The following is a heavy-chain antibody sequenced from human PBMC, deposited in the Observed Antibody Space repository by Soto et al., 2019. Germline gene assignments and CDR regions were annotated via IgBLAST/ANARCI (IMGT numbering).Heavy chain of an antibody. CDR1: GGTFSSYA. Sequence: GASVKVSCKASGGTFSSYAISWVRQAPGQGLEWMGWISPDYGTANYAQKFQGRVTMTTDKSTSTAYMELSSLRSEDTAVYYCAREADYSNYVGWFDPWGKGTLVTVSS. D-gene: IGHD4-4*01. CDR3: AREADYSNYVGWFDP. CDR2: ISPDYGTA. J-gene: IGHJ5*02. V-gene: IGHV1-69*05.